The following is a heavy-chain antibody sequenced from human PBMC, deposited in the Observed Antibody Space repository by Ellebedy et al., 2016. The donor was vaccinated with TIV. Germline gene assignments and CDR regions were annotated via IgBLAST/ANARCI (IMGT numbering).Heavy chain of an antibody. CDR1: GFTFSSYS. J-gene: IGHJ4*02. D-gene: IGHD5-12*01. CDR2: ISSSSSTI. CDR3: SGGNRRLFDY. Sequence: GGSLRLXXAASGFTFSSYSMSWVRQAPGKGLEWVSYISSSSSTIYYADSVKGRFTISRDNAKNSLYLQMNSLRDEDTAVYYCSGGNRRLFDYWGQGTLVTVSS. V-gene: IGHV3-48*02.